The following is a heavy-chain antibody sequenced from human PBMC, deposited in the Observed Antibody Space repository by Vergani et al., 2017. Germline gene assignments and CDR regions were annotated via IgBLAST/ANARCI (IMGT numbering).Heavy chain of an antibody. J-gene: IGHJ6*03. CDR3: ARCGLGPEGSSWSYYYYYYYMDV. CDR2: ISTSSSYI. V-gene: IGHV3-21*02. Sequence: EVQLVESGGGLVKPGGSLRLSCAASGFTFSTYAMNWVRQAPGKGLEWVSSISTSSSYIYYADSVKGRFTISRDNAKNSLYLQMNNLRAEDTAVYYCARCGLGPEGSSWSYYYYYYYMDVWGKGTTVTVSS. CDR1: GFTFSTYA. D-gene: IGHD6-13*01.